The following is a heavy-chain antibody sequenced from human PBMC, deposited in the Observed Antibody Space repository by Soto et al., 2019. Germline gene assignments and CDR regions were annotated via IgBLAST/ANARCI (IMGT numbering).Heavy chain of an antibody. CDR3: ARELSYGMDV. V-gene: IGHV4-59*11. J-gene: IGHJ6*02. Sequence: QVQLQESGPGLMKPSETLSLTCTVSGASINSHYWTWIRQPPGKGLEWIGSIYFSGSTNYNPSLKGRVSISVDRAKSQFSLNLTSVTAADTAMYYCARELSYGMDVWGQGTTVIVSS. CDR1: GASINSHY. CDR2: IYFSGST.